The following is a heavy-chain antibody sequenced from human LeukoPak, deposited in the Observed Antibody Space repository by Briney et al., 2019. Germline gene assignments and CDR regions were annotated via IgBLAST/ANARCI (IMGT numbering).Heavy chain of an antibody. Sequence: GGSLRLSCAASGFTFSGYGMHWVRQAPGKGLEWVSYISGSSSYTNDADSLKGRFTISRDNAKNSLYLQMNSLRAEDTAVYYCARVNLYGESALDYWGQGTLVTVSS. D-gene: IGHD4-17*01. CDR1: GFTFSGYG. V-gene: IGHV3-21*05. CDR2: ISGSSSYT. CDR3: ARVNLYGESALDY. J-gene: IGHJ4*02.